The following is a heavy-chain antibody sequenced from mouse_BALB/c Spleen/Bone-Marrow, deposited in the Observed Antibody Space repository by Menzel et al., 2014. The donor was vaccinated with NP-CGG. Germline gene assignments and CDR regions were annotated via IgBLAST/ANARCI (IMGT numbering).Heavy chain of an antibody. J-gene: IGHJ3*01. CDR2: INPYNGDP. D-gene: IGHD2-4*01. CDR1: GYSFTGYF. CDR3: GRGNYDYDSWFGY. V-gene: IGHV1-37*01. Sequence: EVQLQQSGPELVKPGASVKISCKASGYSFTGYFMNWMKQSHGKSLEWIGRINPYNGDPFYNQKFKGKATLTVDKSSSTAHLDLLSLTSEAAAVYYCGRGNYDYDSWFGYWGQGTLVTVSA.